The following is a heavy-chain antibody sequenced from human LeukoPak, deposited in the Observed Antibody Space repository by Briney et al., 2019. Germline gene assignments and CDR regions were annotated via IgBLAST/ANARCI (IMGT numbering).Heavy chain of an antibody. CDR3: ARDNSVGDNAWWFDP. V-gene: IGHV1-69*06. CDR2: IIPIFGTA. Sequence: GASVKVPCKASGYTFTGYYMHWVRQPPAQGLEWMGGIIPIFGTANYAQEFQGRVTITADKATSTAYMELSRLRSEDAAIYFCARDNSVGDNAWWFDPWGQGTLVTVSS. D-gene: IGHD1-26*01. CDR1: GYTFTGYY. J-gene: IGHJ5*02.